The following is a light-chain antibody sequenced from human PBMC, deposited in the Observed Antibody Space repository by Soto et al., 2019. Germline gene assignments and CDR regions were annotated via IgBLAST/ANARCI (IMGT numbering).Light chain of an antibody. Sequence: DIQMTQSPSSLSASVGDRVSITCRASQTISNFLNWYQQKPGEAPKVFIYAATRLQSGVPPRVSGSGSGTDFTLTISNLQPEDSATYYCQQSYSTPWTFGQGTKVEV. V-gene: IGKV1-39*01. CDR2: AAT. CDR3: QQSYSTPWT. CDR1: QTISNF. J-gene: IGKJ1*01.